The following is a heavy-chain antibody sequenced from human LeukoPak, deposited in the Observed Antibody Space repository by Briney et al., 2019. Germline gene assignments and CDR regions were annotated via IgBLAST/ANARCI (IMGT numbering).Heavy chain of an antibody. CDR1: GFTFSTYS. CDR3: ARGHTAATRHFDF. J-gene: IGHJ4*02. D-gene: IGHD6-25*01. V-gene: IGHV3-21*01. CDR2: ISSGSSAI. Sequence: GGSLRLSCEASGFTFSTYSMTWVRQAPGKGLEWVSIISSGSSAIFSADALKGRFTISRDDAKNLLYLDMNSLRAEDTAVYYCARGHTAATRHFDFWGQGTLVTASS.